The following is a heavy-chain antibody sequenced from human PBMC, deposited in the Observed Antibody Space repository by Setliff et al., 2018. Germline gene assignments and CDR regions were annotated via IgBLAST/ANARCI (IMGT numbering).Heavy chain of an antibody. Sequence: PSETLSLTCSVYGESFSNNYWSWIRQSPGRGLEWIGESNHGGSTSYNPSLKSRLTMSVDTSKNQFSLKLTSVTAADTAVYYCARGPGFRSGTWSLDLWGQGTQVTVSS. D-gene: IGHD3-10*01. CDR1: GESFSNNY. J-gene: IGHJ5*02. CDR3: ARGPGFRSGTWSLDL. CDR2: SNHGGST. V-gene: IGHV4-34*01.